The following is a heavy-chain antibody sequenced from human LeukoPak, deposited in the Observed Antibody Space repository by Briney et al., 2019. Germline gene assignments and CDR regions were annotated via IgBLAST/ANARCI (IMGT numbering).Heavy chain of an antibody. D-gene: IGHD2-21*02. Sequence: ASVKVSCKASGYTFTGYYMHWVRQAPGQGLEWMGIINPSGGSTSYAQKFQGRVTMTRDTSTSTVYMELSSLRSEDTAVYYCARVAWEGSYCGGDCYPFDYWGQGTLVTVSS. V-gene: IGHV1-46*01. J-gene: IGHJ4*02. CDR2: INPSGGST. CDR1: GYTFTGYY. CDR3: ARVAWEGSYCGGDCYPFDY.